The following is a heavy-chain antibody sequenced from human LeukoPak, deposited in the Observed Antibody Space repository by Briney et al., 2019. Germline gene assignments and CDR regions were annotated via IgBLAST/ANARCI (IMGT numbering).Heavy chain of an antibody. CDR2: IYYSGST. CDR3: ARERYYYDSSGYYYRLGEFDY. CDR1: GGSISSGGYY. D-gene: IGHD3-22*01. V-gene: IGHV4-31*03. J-gene: IGHJ4*02. Sequence: SETLSLTCSVSGGSISSGGYYWSWIRQHPGKGLEWIGYIYYSGSTYYNPSLKSRVTISVDTSKNQFSLKLSSVTAADTAVYYCARERYYYDSSGYYYRLGEFDYWGQGTLVTVSS.